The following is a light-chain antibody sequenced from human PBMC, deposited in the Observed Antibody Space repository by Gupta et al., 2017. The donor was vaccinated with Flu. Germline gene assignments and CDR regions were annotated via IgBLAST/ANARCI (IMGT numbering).Light chain of an antibody. CDR3: QSYDSSLSADV. V-gene: IGLV1-40*01. J-gene: IGLJ1*01. CDR1: SSNIGAGYD. Sequence: QSVLTQPPSVSGAPGQRVTISCTGNSSNIGAGYDVNWYQHLPGTDPKRLIDANNDRPSGVPDRFSGSKAVISASREIAGLQAEDEADVYCQSYDSSLSADVFGAGTKVTVL. CDR2: ANN.